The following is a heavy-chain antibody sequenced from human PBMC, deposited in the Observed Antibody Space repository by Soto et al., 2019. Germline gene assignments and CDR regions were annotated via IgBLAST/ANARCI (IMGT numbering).Heavy chain of an antibody. V-gene: IGHV3-23*01. CDR3: ARRGSGSYYDY. J-gene: IGHJ4*02. CDR2: ISGSGGST. CDR1: GFTFSSYA. D-gene: IGHD1-26*01. Sequence: EVQLLESGGGLVQPGGSLRLSCAASGFTFSSYAMRWVRQAPVKGLEWVSAISGSGGSTYYADSVKCRFTISRDNSKNPLYLQMNSLRAEDTAVYYCARRGSGSYYDYWGQGTLVTVSS.